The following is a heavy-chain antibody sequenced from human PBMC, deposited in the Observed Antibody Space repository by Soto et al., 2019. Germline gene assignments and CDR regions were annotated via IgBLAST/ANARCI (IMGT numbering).Heavy chain of an antibody. CDR3: SGGMRRLGATWGGGNWFDP. Sequence: QVQLQESGPGLVKPSETLSLTCTVSGVSISSYYWSWIRQPPGKGLEWIAYIYYSGTTNYNPSLKSRVTISVDTSKNQFSLKLSSVTAADTAGSYLSGGMRRLGATWGGGNWFDPWGQGTLVTVSS. CDR2: IYYSGTT. D-gene: IGHD1-26*01. V-gene: IGHV4-59*01. CDR1: GVSISSYY. J-gene: IGHJ5*02.